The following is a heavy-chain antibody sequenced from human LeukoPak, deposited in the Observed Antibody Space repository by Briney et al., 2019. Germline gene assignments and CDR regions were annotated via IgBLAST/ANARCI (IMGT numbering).Heavy chain of an antibody. CDR3: ARREVVVVPAASDWFDP. J-gene: IGHJ5*02. CDR1: GGSISSSSYY. D-gene: IGHD2-2*01. V-gene: IGHV4-39*01. Sequence: KPSETLSLTCTVSGGSISSSSYYSGWIRQPPGKGLEWIGSIYYSGSTYYNPSLKSRVTISVDTSKNQFSLKLSSVTAADTAVYYCARREVVVVPAASDWFDPWGQGTLVTVSS. CDR2: IYYSGST.